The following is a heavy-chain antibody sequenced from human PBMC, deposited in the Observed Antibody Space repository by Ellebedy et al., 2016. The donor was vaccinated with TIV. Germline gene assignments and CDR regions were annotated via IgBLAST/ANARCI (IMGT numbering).Heavy chain of an antibody. J-gene: IGHJ3*02. V-gene: IGHV3-21*04. CDR2: ISSSSSYI. D-gene: IGHD1-26*01. CDR1: GFTFSSYS. Sequence: GGSLRLXXAASGFTFSSYSMNWVRQAPGKGLEWVSSISSSSSYIYYADSVKGRFTISRDNAKNSLYLQMNSLRAEDTAVYYCARDSGSHDAFDIWGQGTMVTVSS. CDR3: ARDSGSHDAFDI.